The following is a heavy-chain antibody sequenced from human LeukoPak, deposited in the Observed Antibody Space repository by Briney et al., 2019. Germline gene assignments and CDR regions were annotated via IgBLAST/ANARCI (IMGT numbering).Heavy chain of an antibody. CDR3: ARDDDSSGYYRPPDY. CDR2: IIPILGIA. Sequence: SVKVSCKASGGTFSSYAISLVRQAPGQGPEWMGRIIPILGIANYAQKFQGRVTITADKSTSTAYMEQSSLRSEDTAVYYCARDDDSSGYYRPPDYWGQGTLVTVSS. D-gene: IGHD3-22*01. J-gene: IGHJ4*02. CDR1: GGTFSSYA. V-gene: IGHV1-69*04.